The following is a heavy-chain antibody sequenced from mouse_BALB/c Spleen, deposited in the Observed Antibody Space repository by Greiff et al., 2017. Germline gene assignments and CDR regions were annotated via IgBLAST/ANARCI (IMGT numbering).Heavy chain of an antibody. J-gene: IGHJ4*01. CDR2: ISYSGST. Sequence: EVQRVESGPGLVKPSQSLSLTCTVTGYSITSDYAWNWIRQFPGNKLAWMGYISYSGSTSYNPSLNSRISITRDTSKNQFFLQLNSVTTEDTATYYCARRGYGYDAAMDYWGQGTSVTVSS. V-gene: IGHV3-2*02. CDR1: GYSITSDYA. CDR3: ARRGYGYDAAMDY. D-gene: IGHD2-2*01.